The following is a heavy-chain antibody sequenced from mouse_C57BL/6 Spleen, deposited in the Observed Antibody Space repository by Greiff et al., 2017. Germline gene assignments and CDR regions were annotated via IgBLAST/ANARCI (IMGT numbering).Heavy chain of an antibody. J-gene: IGHJ1*03. Sequence: EVMLVESGGGLVKPGGSLKLSCAASGFTFSSYTMSWVRQTPEKRLEWVATISGGGGNTYYPDSVKGRFTISRDNAKNTLYLQMSSLGSEDTALYYCARRGYDGSYWYFDVWGTGTTVTVSS. CDR1: GFTFSSYT. CDR3: ARRGYDGSYWYFDV. D-gene: IGHD2-3*01. V-gene: IGHV5-9*01. CDR2: ISGGGGNT.